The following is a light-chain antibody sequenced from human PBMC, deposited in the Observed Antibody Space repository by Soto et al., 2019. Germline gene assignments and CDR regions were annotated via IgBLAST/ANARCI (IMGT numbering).Light chain of an antibody. Sequence: QSALTQPPSVSGAPGERVTISCTGSSSDIGAGYRVRWYQQVPGTAPKLLIYDNTNRPSGVPARFSGSKSGTSASLAISGLQAEDEADYYCFSYAGSNNFVFGTGTKVTVL. J-gene: IGLJ1*01. CDR1: SSDIGAGYR. CDR2: DNT. CDR3: FSYAGSNNFV. V-gene: IGLV1-40*01.